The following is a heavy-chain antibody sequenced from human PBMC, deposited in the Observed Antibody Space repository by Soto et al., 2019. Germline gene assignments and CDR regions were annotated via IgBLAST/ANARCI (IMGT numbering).Heavy chain of an antibody. CDR2: ISHDGNNK. V-gene: IGHV3-30*18. CDR3: AKGLEVGVPYYGMNV. Sequence: GGSLRLSCAASGFAFSSYGMHWVRQAPGKGLEWVAVISHDGNNKYYADSVKGRFTISRDNSKNTLFLQMSSLGVEDTAVFYCAKGLEVGVPYYGMNVWGQGTTVTVSS. J-gene: IGHJ6*02. D-gene: IGHD2-15*01. CDR1: GFAFSSYG.